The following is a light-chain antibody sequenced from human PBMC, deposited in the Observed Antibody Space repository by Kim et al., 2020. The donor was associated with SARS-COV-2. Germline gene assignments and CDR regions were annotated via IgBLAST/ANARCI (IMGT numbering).Light chain of an antibody. J-gene: IGLJ2*01. CDR2: EDD. Sequence: KTVTLACAGSGGSIASNYVQWYQQRPGSAPTTVIYEDDQRPSGVPDRFSGSIDSSSNSASLTISGLKTEDEADYYCQSYDSNNQGVFGGGTQLTVL. CDR1: GGSIASNY. CDR3: QSYDSNNQGV. V-gene: IGLV6-57*02.